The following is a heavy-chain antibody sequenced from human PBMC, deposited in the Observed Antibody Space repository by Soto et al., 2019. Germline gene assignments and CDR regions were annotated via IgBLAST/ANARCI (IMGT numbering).Heavy chain of an antibody. CDR2: IRQDGGDRS. V-gene: IGHV3-7*03. CDR1: GFTFSSFW. Sequence: GGSLRLSCAASGFTFSSFWMSWVRQAPGKGLEWVANIRQDGGDRSSYADSAKGRFTISRDNSKNTLYLQMNGLRLDDTAVYYCVTAVRTRLDNWGPGTLVTVSS. CDR3: VTAVRTRLDN. J-gene: IGHJ4*02. D-gene: IGHD3-10*01.